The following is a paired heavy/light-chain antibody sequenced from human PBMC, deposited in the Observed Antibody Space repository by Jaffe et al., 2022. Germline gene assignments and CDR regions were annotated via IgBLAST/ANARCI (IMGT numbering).Light chain of an antibody. CDR2: WAS. Sequence: DIVMTQSPDSLAVSLGERATINCKSSQSVLFNSNNKNYLAWYQQKPGQPPKLLIYWASTRESGVPDRFSGSGSGTDFTLTISTLQAEDVAVYYCQQYYSSPPTFGGGTKVEIK. V-gene: IGKV4-1*01. CDR1: QSVLFNSNNKNY. J-gene: IGKJ4*01. CDR3: QQYYSSPPT.
Heavy chain of an antibody. V-gene: IGHV3-7*05. CDR3: AKSHSNGRYSPIHI. J-gene: IGHJ3*02. CDR1: EFAFSRYW. D-gene: IGHD6-19*01. CDR2: IKEDGSER. Sequence: EVQLVESGGGLVQPGGSLRLSCVASEFAFSRYWMNWVRQAPGKGLEWVAIIKEDGSERYYVDSVEGRFTISRDNAKNSLDLQMNSLRVEDTAMYYCAKSHSNGRYSPIHIWGQGTLVTVSS.